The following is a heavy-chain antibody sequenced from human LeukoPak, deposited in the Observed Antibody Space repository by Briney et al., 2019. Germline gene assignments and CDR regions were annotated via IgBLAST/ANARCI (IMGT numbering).Heavy chain of an antibody. D-gene: IGHD7-27*01. Sequence: VASVKVSCKASGYTFTSYDINWVRQAPGQGLEWMGWMNANSGNTGSAQKFQGRVTITRNTSISTAYMELSSLRSEDTAVYYCASSLGIPLDYWGQGTLVTVSS. J-gene: IGHJ4*02. CDR1: GYTFTSYD. CDR3: ASSLGIPLDY. V-gene: IGHV1-8*03. CDR2: MNANSGNT.